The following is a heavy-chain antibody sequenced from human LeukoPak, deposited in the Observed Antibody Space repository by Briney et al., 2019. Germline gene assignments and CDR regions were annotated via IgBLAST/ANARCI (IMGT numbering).Heavy chain of an antibody. J-gene: IGHJ3*02. V-gene: IGHV1-2*02. CDR3: ARGSPGLWELQYAFDI. Sequence: ASVKVSCKASGYTFTGYYMHWVRQAPGQGLEWMGWINPNSGGTNYAQKFQGRVTMTRDTSISTAYMELSRLRSDDTAVYYCARGSPGLWELQYAFDIWGQGTMVTVSS. CDR2: INPNSGGT. CDR1: GYTFTGYY. D-gene: IGHD1-26*01.